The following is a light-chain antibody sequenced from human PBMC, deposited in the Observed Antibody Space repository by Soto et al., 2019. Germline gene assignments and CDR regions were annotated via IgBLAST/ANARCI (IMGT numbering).Light chain of an antibody. J-gene: IGKJ2*01. CDR3: QQYGSSISYT. V-gene: IGKV3-20*01. Sequence: VLTQSPGTLSLSPGERATLSCRASQTVSSNYLAWYQQKPGQAPRLLIYGASSRANGIPDRFSGSGSGTNFTLTIIRLEPEDFAVYYCQQYGSSISYTFGQGTKLEIK. CDR2: GAS. CDR1: QTVSSNY.